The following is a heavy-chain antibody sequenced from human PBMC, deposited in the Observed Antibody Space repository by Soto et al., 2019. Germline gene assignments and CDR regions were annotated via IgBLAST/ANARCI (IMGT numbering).Heavy chain of an antibody. CDR3: AKAVAGPNDAFDI. V-gene: IGHV3-9*01. J-gene: IGHJ3*02. CDR1: GFTFDDYA. CDR2: ISWNSGSI. D-gene: IGHD6-19*01. Sequence: EVQLVESGGGLVQPGRSLRLSCADSGFTFDDYAMHWVRQAPGKGLEWVSGISWNSGSIGYADSVKGRFTISRDNAKNSLYLQMNSLRAEDTALYYCAKAVAGPNDAFDIWGQGTMVTVSS.